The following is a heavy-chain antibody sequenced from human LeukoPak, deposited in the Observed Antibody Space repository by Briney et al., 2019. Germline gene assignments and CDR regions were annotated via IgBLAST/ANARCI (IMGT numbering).Heavy chain of an antibody. CDR1: GFTFSNVW. CDR3: TTRGEHGYLVY. D-gene: IGHD3-22*01. V-gene: IGHV3-15*05. CDR2: IKSKTSRATT. Sequence: GGALILSCVASGFTFSNVWMYWVRQAPGKGLEGVGRIKSKTSRATTDYAAPVKGRFTISRDDSKNTWYLEMNSLKAEDTAVYYCTTRGEHGYLVYWGQGTLVTVSS. J-gene: IGHJ4*02.